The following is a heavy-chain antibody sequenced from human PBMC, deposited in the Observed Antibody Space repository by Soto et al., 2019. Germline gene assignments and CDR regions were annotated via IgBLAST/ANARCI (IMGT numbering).Heavy chain of an antibody. D-gene: IGHD5-12*01. Sequence: SETLSLTCAVYGGSFSGYYWSWIRQPPGKGLEWIGEINHSGSTNYNPSLKRRVTISVDTSKNQFSLKLSSVTAADTAVYYCARVHSGYDSYYFDYWGQGTLVTVSS. V-gene: IGHV4-34*01. CDR3: ARVHSGYDSYYFDY. CDR1: GGSFSGYY. CDR2: INHSGST. J-gene: IGHJ4*02.